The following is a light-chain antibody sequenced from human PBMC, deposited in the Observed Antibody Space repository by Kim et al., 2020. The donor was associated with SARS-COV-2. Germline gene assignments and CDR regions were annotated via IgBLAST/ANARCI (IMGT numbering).Light chain of an antibody. V-gene: IGLV1-47*01. CDR2: RNN. Sequence: ELTQPPSASGTPGQRVTISCSGSSSNIGSNYVYWYQQFPGTAPKLLIYRNNQRPSGVPYRFSGSKSGTSASLAISGLRSEDEADYYCAAWDDSLSGGVFGGGTQLTVL. CDR3: AAWDDSLSGGV. J-gene: IGLJ2*01. CDR1: SSNIGSNY.